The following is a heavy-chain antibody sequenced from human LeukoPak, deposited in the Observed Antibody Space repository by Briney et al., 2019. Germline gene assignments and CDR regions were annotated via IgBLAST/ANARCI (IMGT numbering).Heavy chain of an antibody. V-gene: IGHV1-2*02. J-gene: IGHJ4*02. Sequence: PGASVKVSCKASGYTFTGYYIHWVRQAPGQGLEWMGWINPNSGGTNYAQKFQGRVTMTRDTSISTAYMELSRLRSDDTAVYYCARGGQYVLHYDSSGYPPRGHWGQGTLVTVSS. CDR3: ARGGQYVLHYDSSGYPPRGH. D-gene: IGHD3-22*01. CDR1: GYTFTGYY. CDR2: INPNSGGT.